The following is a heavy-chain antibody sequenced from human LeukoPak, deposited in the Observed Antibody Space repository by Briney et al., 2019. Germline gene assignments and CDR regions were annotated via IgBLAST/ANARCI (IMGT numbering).Heavy chain of an antibody. CDR2: ISSSGAST. V-gene: IGHV3-23*01. D-gene: IGHD4-23*01. Sequence: SGGSLRLSCAASGFTFSGYVMSWVRQAPGKGLEWVSAISSSGASTFYANSVKGRFTISRDNSKNTLYLQINTLRAEDTAAYYCAKGLSTVLTPFAYWGQGTLVTVSS. J-gene: IGHJ4*02. CDR1: GFTFSGYV. CDR3: AKGLSTVLTPFAY.